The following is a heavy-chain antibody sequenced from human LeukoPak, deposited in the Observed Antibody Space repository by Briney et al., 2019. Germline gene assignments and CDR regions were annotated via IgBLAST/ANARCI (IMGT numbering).Heavy chain of an antibody. D-gene: IGHD2-2*01. CDR3: ARQPTKFSPFYQ. Sequence: RPGESLKISCKGSGYSFISYWIAWVRQVPGKGLEWMGIVYPDDSDTRYSPSFQGQVTISADKSISTAYLQWGSLKASDTAIYYCARQPTKFSPFYQWGQGTLVTVSS. V-gene: IGHV5-51*01. CDR1: GYSFISYW. J-gene: IGHJ4*02. CDR2: VYPDDSDT.